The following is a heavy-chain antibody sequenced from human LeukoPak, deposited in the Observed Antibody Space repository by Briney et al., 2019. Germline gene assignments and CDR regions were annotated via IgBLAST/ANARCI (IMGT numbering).Heavy chain of an antibody. CDR3: ARVGPPGFFDY. Sequence: PGGSLRLCCAASGFTFSTYNMNGVRRGPGKGLEWFSSISSSSTYIYYGDSVRVRFTSCRDNAKNSLYLQLNSLRAEDTAVYYCARVGPPGFFDYWGQGNLVTVSS. D-gene: IGHD3-9*01. CDR1: GFTFSTYN. J-gene: IGHJ4*02. CDR2: ISSSSTYI. V-gene: IGHV3-21*01.